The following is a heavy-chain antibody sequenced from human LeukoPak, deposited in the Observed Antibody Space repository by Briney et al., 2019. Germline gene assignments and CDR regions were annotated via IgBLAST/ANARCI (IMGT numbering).Heavy chain of an antibody. CDR3: ARRTTGPSINWFDP. D-gene: IGHD1-1*01. CDR2: INHSGST. Sequence: SETLSLTCAVYGGSFSGYYWSWIRQPPGKGLEWIGEINHSGSTNYNPSLKRRVTISVGKSKNHFSLNLSSVTAADTAVYYCARRTTGPSINWFDPWGRGTLVTVSS. J-gene: IGHJ5*02. CDR1: GGSFSGYY. V-gene: IGHV4-34*01.